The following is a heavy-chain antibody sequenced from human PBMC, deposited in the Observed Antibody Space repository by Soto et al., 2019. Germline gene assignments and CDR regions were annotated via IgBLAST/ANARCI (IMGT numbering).Heavy chain of an antibody. CDR1: GLTFSSYW. J-gene: IGHJ4*02. Sequence: EVQLVESGGGLVQPGGSLRLSCAASGLTFSSYWMHWVRQAPGKGLVWVSRINSAGSSTSYADSVKGRFTISRDNAKKTLYLQMNSMRAEDKAVYYCALSHTVTTDYWGQGTLVTVSS. CDR3: ALSHTVTTDY. V-gene: IGHV3-74*01. D-gene: IGHD4-17*01. CDR2: INSAGSST.